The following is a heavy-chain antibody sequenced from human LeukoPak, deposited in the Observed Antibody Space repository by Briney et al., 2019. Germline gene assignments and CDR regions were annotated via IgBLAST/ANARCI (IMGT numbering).Heavy chain of an antibody. CDR3: AKDIDYGGAN. V-gene: IGHV3-30*02. CDR1: GFTFNNYG. J-gene: IGHJ4*02. Sequence: PGGSLSLSCAASGFTFNNYGFHWVRQAPGKGLEWVAVIWYDGSKTYYVDSVKGRFTISRDNSKNTVYLQMNSLRAEDTAVYYCAKDIDYGGANWGQGTLVTVSS. CDR2: IWYDGSKT. D-gene: IGHD4-23*01.